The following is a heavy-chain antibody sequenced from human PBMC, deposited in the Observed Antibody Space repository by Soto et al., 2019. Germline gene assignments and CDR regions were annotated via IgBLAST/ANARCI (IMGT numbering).Heavy chain of an antibody. D-gene: IGHD2-8*01. V-gene: IGHV5-51*01. CDR1: VYSFTRYW. J-gene: IGHJ6*01. CDR2: IYPGDSDI. Sequence: PGESLKSSCKGSVYSFTRYWIGWVRQMPVKGLKWMGFIYPGDSDIRYSPSFQGQVTISADKSITTAYLQWSGLKASDTAIYYCPRQRPCGTNIFYCMDDWGQETTVTTSS. CDR3: PRQRPCGTNIFYCMDD.